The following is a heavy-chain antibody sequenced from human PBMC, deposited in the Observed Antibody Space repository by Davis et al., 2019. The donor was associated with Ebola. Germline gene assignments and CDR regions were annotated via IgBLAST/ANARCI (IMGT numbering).Heavy chain of an antibody. CDR1: GFTFNNYG. V-gene: IGHV3-30*03. Sequence: PGGSLRLSCAASGFTFNNYGMHWVRQAPGKGLEWVALMSYDGSNEKYADSVKGRFTISRDNFKNRLFLQMNSLRTEDTAVYYCARAFDYFDFWGQGTLVTVSS. CDR2: MSYDGSNE. CDR3: ARAFDYFDF. J-gene: IGHJ4*02.